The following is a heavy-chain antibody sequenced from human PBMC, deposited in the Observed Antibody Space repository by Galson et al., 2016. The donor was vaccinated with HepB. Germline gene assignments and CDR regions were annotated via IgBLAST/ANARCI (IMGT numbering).Heavy chain of an antibody. CDR3: ARSRGTYLAYYGMDV. V-gene: IGHV4-38-2*02. J-gene: IGHJ6*02. CDR2: IYYSGST. CDR1: GYSISSGHQ. D-gene: IGHD3-10*01. Sequence: SETLSLTCNASGYSISSGHQWSWIRQPPGKGLEWIGTIYYSGSTYYNPSLKSRVTLSADTSQNQFSLMLSTLTAADTAVYYCARSRGTYLAYYGMDVWGQGTLVTVSS.